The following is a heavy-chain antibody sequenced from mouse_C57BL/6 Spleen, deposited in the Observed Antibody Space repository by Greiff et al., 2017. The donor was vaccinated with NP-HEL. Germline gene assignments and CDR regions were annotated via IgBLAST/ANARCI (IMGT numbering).Heavy chain of an antibody. V-gene: IGHV1-50*01. CDR2: IDPSDSYT. CDR1: GYTFTSYW. CDR3: ARGGGSSAY. Sequence: VQLQQPGAELVKPGASVKLSCKASGYTFTSYWMQWVKQRPGQGLEWIGEIDPSDSYTNYNQKFKGKATLTVDTSSSTAYMQLSSLTSEDSAVYYCARGGGSSAYWGQGTTLTVSS. J-gene: IGHJ2*01. D-gene: IGHD1-1*01.